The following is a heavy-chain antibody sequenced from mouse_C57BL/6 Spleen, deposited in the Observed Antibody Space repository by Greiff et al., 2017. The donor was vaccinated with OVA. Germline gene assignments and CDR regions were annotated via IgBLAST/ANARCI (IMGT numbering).Heavy chain of an antibody. D-gene: IGHD1-1*01. CDR3: AATDFDY. V-gene: IGHV1-82*01. Sequence: VKLMESGPELVKPGASVKISCKASGYAFSSSWMNWVKQRPGKGLEWIGRIYPGDGDTNYNGKFKGKATLTADKSSSTAYMQLSSLTSEDSAVYFCAATDFDYWGQGTTLTVSS. CDR2: IYPGDGDT. J-gene: IGHJ2*01. CDR1: GYAFSSSW.